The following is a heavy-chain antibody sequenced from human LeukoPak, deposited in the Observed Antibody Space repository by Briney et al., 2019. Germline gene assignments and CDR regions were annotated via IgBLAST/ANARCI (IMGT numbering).Heavy chain of an antibody. J-gene: IGHJ4*02. D-gene: IGHD3-10*01. CDR3: ASYYYGSGSYFDY. CDR2: INYSGST. V-gene: IGHV4-34*01. Sequence: SETLSLTCAVYGGSFSGYYWSWIRQPPGKGLEWIGEINYSGSTNYNPSLKSRVTISVDTSKNQFSLKLSSVTAADTAVYYCASYYYGSGSYFDYWGQGTLVTVSS. CDR1: GGSFSGYY.